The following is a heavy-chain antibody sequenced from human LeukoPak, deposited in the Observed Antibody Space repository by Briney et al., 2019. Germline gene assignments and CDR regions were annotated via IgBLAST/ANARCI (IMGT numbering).Heavy chain of an antibody. Sequence: GGSLRLSCAASGFTFSSYEMNWVRQAPGKGLEWVSYISSSGNTIYYADSVKGRFTISRDNAKHSLYLQMNSLRVEDTAVYYCARDPYAHTTDYWGQGTLVTVSS. CDR1: GFTFSSYE. CDR2: ISSSGNTI. V-gene: IGHV3-48*03. J-gene: IGHJ4*02. D-gene: IGHD1-1*01. CDR3: ARDPYAHTTDY.